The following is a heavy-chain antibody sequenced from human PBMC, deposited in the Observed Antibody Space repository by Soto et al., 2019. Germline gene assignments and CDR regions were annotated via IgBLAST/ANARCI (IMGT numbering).Heavy chain of an antibody. CDR2: INHSGST. Sequence: SETLSLTCSVYGGSFSGYYWSWIRQPPGKGLEWIGEINHSGSTNYNPSLKSRVTISVDTSKNQFSLKLSSVTAADTAVYYCERSGILRYFDWFNYWGPGTLVTVS. CDR1: GGSFSGYY. V-gene: IGHV4-34*01. CDR3: ERSGILRYFDWFNY. D-gene: IGHD3-9*01. J-gene: IGHJ4*02.